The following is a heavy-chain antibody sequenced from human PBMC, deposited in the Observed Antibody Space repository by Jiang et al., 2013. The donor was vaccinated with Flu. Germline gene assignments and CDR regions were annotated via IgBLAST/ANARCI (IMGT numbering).Heavy chain of an antibody. CDR3: ARATTMAPFYFDF. V-gene: IGHV2-70*11. CDR2: IDWDDER. D-gene: IGHD4-23*01. Sequence: INPTQTLTVTCTFSGFSLSTSGMCVSWIRQPPGKALEWLARIDWDDERYHRTSLKTRLTISKDTSKNQVVLTMANMDPVDTATYYCARATTMAPFYFDFWGPGTLVTVSS. J-gene: IGHJ4*02. CDR1: GFSLSTSGMC.